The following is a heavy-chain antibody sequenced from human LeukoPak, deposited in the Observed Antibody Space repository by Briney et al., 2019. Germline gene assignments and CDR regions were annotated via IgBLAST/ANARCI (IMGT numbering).Heavy chain of an antibody. CDR2: FNPGGGST. CDR1: GYTFNSYY. D-gene: IGHD7-27*01. V-gene: IGHV1-46*02. CDR3: ARELSGGSLDY. J-gene: IGHJ4*02. Sequence: ASVKVSCKASGYTFNSYYIHWVRQAPGQGLEWMGIFNPGGGSTTYAQNLRDRITMTSDTTTSTGYMELSSLRSEDTAVYYCARELSGGSLDYWGQGALVTVSS.